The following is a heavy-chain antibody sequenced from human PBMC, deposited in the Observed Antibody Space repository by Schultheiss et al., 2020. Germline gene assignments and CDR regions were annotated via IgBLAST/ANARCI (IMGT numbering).Heavy chain of an antibody. J-gene: IGHJ5*02. D-gene: IGHD3-10*01. CDR1: GFTLSTYA. CDR3: AKDYYSAVRNCFDP. V-gene: IGHV3-23*01. CDR2: ITGSGAGT. Sequence: GGSLRLSCAVSGFTLSTYAMSWVRQAPGKGLEWVSGITGSGAGTYYADSVKGRFTISRDISKNTLYLQMNGLRAEDTAVYHCAKDYYSAVRNCFDPWGQGTLVTVSS.